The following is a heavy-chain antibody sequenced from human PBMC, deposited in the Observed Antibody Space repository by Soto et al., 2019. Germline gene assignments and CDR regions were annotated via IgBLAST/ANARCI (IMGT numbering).Heavy chain of an antibody. D-gene: IGHD6-6*01. J-gene: IGHJ4*02. CDR1: GYSIRSGYF. Sequence: SETLSLTCAVSGYSIRSGYFWGWIRQPPGKGLEWIGSMYHSGITYYNLSPKSRVTISVDTSKNQLSLKLSSATAADTAVYYCAREFSNSPEAFDSWGQGSLVTVSS. V-gene: IGHV4-38-2*02. CDR3: AREFSNSPEAFDS. CDR2: MYHSGIT.